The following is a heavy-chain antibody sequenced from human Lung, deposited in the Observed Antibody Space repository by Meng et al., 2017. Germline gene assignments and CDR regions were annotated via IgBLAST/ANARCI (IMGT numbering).Heavy chain of an antibody. J-gene: IGHJ4*02. Sequence: QVQLVQSGAEVKKPGASVKVSCKASGYTFTGYYMHWVRQAPGQGLEWMGRINPNSGGTNYAQKFQGRVTMTRDTSISTTYMELSRLRSDDTAVYYCASVGACGGDCYTFDYWGQGTLVTVSS. CDR2: INPNSGGT. CDR3: ASVGACGGDCYTFDY. CDR1: GYTFTGYY. V-gene: IGHV1-2*06. D-gene: IGHD2-21*02.